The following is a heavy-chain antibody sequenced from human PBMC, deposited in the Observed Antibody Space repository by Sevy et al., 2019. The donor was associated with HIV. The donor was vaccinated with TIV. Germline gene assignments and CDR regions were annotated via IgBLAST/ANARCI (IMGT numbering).Heavy chain of an antibody. CDR1: GFTVSSNY. V-gene: IGHV3-53*01. D-gene: IGHD2-2*01. CDR2: IYSGGNT. J-gene: IGHJ6*02. Sequence: GGSLRLSCAASGFTVSSNYMTWVRRAPGKGLEWVSVIYSGGNTYYADSVKGRFTISRDNSKNTMYLQMNSLRVEDTAVYYCARDRRGYCSSTSCYPYGMDVWGQGTTVTVSS. CDR3: ARDRRGYCSSTSCYPYGMDV.